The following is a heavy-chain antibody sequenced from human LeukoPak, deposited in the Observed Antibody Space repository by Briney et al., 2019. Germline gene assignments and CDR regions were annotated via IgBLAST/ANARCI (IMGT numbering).Heavy chain of an antibody. CDR3: ARYSNEAWLQSHDAFDI. Sequence: GEPLQSSGKASGYSFTSYWSGWARQMPGKGREGMEIIYPGNSDTRYSPYFQGQVTSSADKSISTAYLQWRSLKASDTAMYYCARYSNEAWLQSHDAFDIWGLGTMVTVSS. CDR1: GYSFTSYW. V-gene: IGHV5-51*01. D-gene: IGHD5-24*01. J-gene: IGHJ3*02. CDR2: IYPGNSDT.